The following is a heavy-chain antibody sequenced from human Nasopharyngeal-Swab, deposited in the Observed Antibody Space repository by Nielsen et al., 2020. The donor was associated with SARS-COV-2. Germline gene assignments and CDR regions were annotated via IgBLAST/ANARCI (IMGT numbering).Heavy chain of an antibody. V-gene: IGHV4-34*01. D-gene: IGHD3-22*01. CDR2: INHSGST. CDR1: GGSSSGYY. Sequence: SETLSLTCAVYGGSSSGYYWSWIRQPPGKGLEWIGEINHSGSTNYNPSLKSRVTISVDTSKNQFSLKLSSVTAADTAVYYCARGGSGYYPYYYYGMDVWGQGTTVTVSS. CDR3: ARGGSGYYPYYYYGMDV. J-gene: IGHJ6*02.